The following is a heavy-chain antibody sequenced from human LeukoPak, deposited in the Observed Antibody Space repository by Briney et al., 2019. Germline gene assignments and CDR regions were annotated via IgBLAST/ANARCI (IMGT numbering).Heavy chain of an antibody. CDR3: ARDGGSSGWYFCVY. CDR2: IIPIFGTA. V-gene: IGHV1-69*13. J-gene: IGHJ4*02. Sequence: GASVKVSCKASGGTFSSYAISWVRQAPGQGLEWMGGIIPIFGTANYAQKFQGRVTITADESTSTAYKELSSLRSEDTAVYYCARDGGSSGWYFCVYWGQGTLVTVSS. D-gene: IGHD6-19*01. CDR1: GGTFSSYA.